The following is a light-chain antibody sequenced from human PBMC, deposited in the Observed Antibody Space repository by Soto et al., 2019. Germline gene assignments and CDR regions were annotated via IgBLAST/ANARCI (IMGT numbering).Light chain of an antibody. CDR3: QQYGRSPT. V-gene: IGKV3-20*01. Sequence: EIVLTQSPGTLSLSPGERATLSCRSSQSVSSNYFAWYQQKPDQAPRLVIYDVSGRATGIPDRFSGSGSGTDFTITSIRLEPEDFAVYYCQQYGRSPTFGQGTKVEIK. CDR2: DVS. J-gene: IGKJ1*01. CDR1: QSVSSNY.